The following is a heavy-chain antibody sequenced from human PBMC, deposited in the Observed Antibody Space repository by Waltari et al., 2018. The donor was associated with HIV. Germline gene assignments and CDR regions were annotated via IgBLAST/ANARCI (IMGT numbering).Heavy chain of an antibody. D-gene: IGHD2-21*01. CDR3: AREISDPDSSDAFDI. CDR1: GYSISSGYY. V-gene: IGHV4-38-2*02. Sequence: QVQLQESGPGLVKPSETLSLTCAVSGYSISSGYYWGWILQPPGKGLEWIGSIYHRGSTYYNPSLKSRVTISLDTSKNQFSLKLSSVTAADTAVYYCAREISDPDSSDAFDIWGQGTMVTVSS. CDR2: IYHRGST. J-gene: IGHJ3*02.